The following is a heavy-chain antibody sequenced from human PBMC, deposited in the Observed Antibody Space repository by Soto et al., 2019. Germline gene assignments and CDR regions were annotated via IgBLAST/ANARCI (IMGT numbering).Heavy chain of an antibody. Sequence: QVQLQQWGAGLLKPSETLSLTCAVYGGSFSGYYWSWIRQPPGKGLEWIGEINHSGSTNYNPSLKSRVTVSVDASKNQFSLKLSSVTAADTAVYYCARGRYYGDYHYYYGMDVWGQGTTVTVSS. V-gene: IGHV4-34*01. J-gene: IGHJ6*02. CDR1: GGSFSGYY. CDR3: ARGRYYGDYHYYYGMDV. D-gene: IGHD4-17*01. CDR2: INHSGST.